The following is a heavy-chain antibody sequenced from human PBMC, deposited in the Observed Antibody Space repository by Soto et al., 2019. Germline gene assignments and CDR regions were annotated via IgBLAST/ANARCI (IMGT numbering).Heavy chain of an antibody. Sequence: GGSLRLSCAASGFTFDDYAMHWVRQAPGKGLEWVSGISWNSGSIGYADSVKGRFTISRDNSKNTLYLQMNSLRTEDTAVYYCAKDVGPTPLNFWGQGTLVTVSS. J-gene: IGHJ4*02. V-gene: IGHV3-9*01. CDR1: GFTFDDYA. D-gene: IGHD1-26*01. CDR3: AKDVGPTPLNF. CDR2: ISWNSGSI.